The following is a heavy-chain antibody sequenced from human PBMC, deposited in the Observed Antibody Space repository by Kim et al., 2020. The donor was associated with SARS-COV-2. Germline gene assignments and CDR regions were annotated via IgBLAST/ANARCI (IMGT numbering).Heavy chain of an antibody. D-gene: IGHD3-22*01. CDR3: AALAQDYYDSSGVDY. J-gene: IGHJ4*02. V-gene: IGHV1-58*01. Sequence: QKCQERVTITRDMSTSTAYMELSSLRSEDTAVYYCAALAQDYYDSSGVDYWGQGTLVTVSS.